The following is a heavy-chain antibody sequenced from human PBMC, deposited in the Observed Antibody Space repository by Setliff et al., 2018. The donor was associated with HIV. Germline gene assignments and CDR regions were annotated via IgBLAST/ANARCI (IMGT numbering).Heavy chain of an antibody. CDR1: GFMFSDHS. Sequence: GGSLRLSCAASGFMFSDHSFHWVRQAPGEGLEWLSYISATGTTVSYADSVRGRFTISRDTAKNTVYLQTNSLTSEDTAFYYCARGRINYGDYYYWGQGTLVTVSS. V-gene: IGHV3-48*01. J-gene: IGHJ4*02. CDR3: ARGRINYGDYYY. CDR2: ISATGTTV. D-gene: IGHD4-17*01.